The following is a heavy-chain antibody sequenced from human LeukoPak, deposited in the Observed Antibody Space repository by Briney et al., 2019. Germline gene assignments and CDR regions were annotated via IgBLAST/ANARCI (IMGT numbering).Heavy chain of an antibody. CDR2: IYPGDSDT. V-gene: IGHV5-51*01. CDR3: ARQSGVLRFLEWSPGPFDAFDI. D-gene: IGHD3-3*01. CDR1: GYSFTNYW. Sequence: GEPLKISCKGSGYSFTNYWIGWVRQMPGKGLEWMGIIYPGDSDTRYSPSFQGQVTISADKSISTAYLQWSSLKASDTAMYYCARQSGVLRFLEWSPGPFDAFDIWGQGTMVTVSS. J-gene: IGHJ3*02.